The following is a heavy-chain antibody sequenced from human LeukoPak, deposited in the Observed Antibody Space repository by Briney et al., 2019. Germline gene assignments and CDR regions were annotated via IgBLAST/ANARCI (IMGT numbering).Heavy chain of an antibody. V-gene: IGHV4-39*01. CDR3: ARHGFGELLHPDY. D-gene: IGHD3-10*01. CDR1: GGSISSSSYY. CDR2: IYYSGST. J-gene: IGHJ4*02. Sequence: KPSETLSLTCTVSGGSISSSSYYWGWIRQPPGKGLEWIGSIYYSGSTYYNPSLKSRVTISVDTSKNQSSLKLSSVTAADTAVYYCARHGFGELLHPDYWGQGTLVTVSS.